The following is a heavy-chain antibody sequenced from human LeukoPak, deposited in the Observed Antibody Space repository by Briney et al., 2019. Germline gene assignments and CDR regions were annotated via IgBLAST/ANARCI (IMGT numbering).Heavy chain of an antibody. CDR1: GYTFTSYG. Sequence: ASVKVSCKASGYTFTSYGISWVRQAPGQGLEWMGWISAYNGNTNYAQKLQGRVTMTTDTSTSTAYMELRSLRSDDTAVYYCARDRPYDYVWGSYLSAFDIWGQGTMVTVSS. J-gene: IGHJ3*02. CDR3: ARDRPYDYVWGSYLSAFDI. D-gene: IGHD3-16*01. V-gene: IGHV1-18*01. CDR2: ISAYNGNT.